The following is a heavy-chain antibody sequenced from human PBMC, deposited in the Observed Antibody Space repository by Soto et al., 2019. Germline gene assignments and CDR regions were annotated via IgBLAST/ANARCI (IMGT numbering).Heavy chain of an antibody. D-gene: IGHD6-13*01. V-gene: IGHV3-21*06. CDR3: ARGNIAAAGSKNAFDI. J-gene: IGHJ3*02. CDR2: ISSGSTYI. CDR1: GFTFSTYG. Sequence: GSLRLSCAASGFTFSTYGMNWVRQAPGKGLEWVSSISSGSTYIYYADSVKGRFTISRDNAKDSLYLQMNSLRAEDTAVYYCARGNIAAAGSKNAFDIWGQGTMVTVSS.